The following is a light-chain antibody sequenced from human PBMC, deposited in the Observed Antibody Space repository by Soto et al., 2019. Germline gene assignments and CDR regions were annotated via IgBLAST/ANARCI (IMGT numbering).Light chain of an antibody. CDR2: GAS. CDR3: QQYGSLSWT. V-gene: IGKV3-20*01. CDR1: QSVSSN. Sequence: EIVMTQSPATLSVSPGDRATLSCRASQSVSSNLAWYQQKPGQAPRLLIYGASTRATGVPDRFSGSGSGTDFTLTISRLEPEDFAVYHCQQYGSLSWTFGQGTKVEIK. J-gene: IGKJ1*01.